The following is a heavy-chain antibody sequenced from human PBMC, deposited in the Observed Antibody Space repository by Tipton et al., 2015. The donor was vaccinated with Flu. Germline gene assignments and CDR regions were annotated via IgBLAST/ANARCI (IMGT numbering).Heavy chain of an antibody. CDR1: GYTFTTYY. Sequence: QVQLVQSGAEVKKPGASVELSCRTSGYTFTTYYVHWVRRAPGQGLEWMGAIFPGGPNAMYAQKFQGRVTMTRDTSTSTVYMELSSLRSEDTAVYYCALLEGGTVKYVHNWPDPWGQGTLVTVSS. D-gene: IGHD4-11*01. V-gene: IGHV1-46*01. CDR3: ALLEGGTVKYVHNWPDP. CDR2: IFPGGPNA. J-gene: IGHJ5*02.